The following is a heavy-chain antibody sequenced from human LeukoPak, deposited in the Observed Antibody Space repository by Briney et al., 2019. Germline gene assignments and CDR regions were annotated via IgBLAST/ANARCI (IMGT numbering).Heavy chain of an antibody. J-gene: IGHJ4*02. CDR3: ARSYRRNYFDY. CDR2: IYYSGST. V-gene: IGHV4-59*01. CDR1: GGSISSYY. D-gene: IGHD4-11*01. Sequence: SETLSLTCTVSGGSISSYYWSWIRQPPGKGLEWIGYIYYSGSTSYNPSLKSRVTISVDTSKNQFSLKLSSVTAADTAVYYCARSYRRNYFDYWGQGTLVTVSS.